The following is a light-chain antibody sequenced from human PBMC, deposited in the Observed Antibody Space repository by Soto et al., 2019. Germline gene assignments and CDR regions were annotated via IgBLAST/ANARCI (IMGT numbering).Light chain of an antibody. J-gene: IGLJ1*01. V-gene: IGLV2-14*01. CDR1: TRDIAGYNY. Sequence: QPASVSGSLGQSITISCTGTTRDIAGYNYISWYQQLPGKAPKLMIYQVTIRPSGISNRFSGSKSGNTASLTISGLQAEDEADYYCQSYDSSLNGYVFGTGTKLTVL. CDR2: QVT. CDR3: QSYDSSLNGYV.